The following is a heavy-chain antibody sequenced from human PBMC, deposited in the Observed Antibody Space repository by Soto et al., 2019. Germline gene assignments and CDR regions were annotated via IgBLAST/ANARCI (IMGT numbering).Heavy chain of an antibody. Sequence: QVQLQASGPGLVQPSQTLSLTCTVSGASISSGGFYWSWVRPFPGKGLEWTGYIDYRGRTFYHPSLKSRATISRDTSKSQFSLNVNSVNAADTAVFYCARVSAAGTRWFDSWGQGTLVTVSS. CDR3: ARVSAAGTRWFDS. J-gene: IGHJ5*01. V-gene: IGHV4-31*03. D-gene: IGHD6-13*01. CDR1: GASISSGGFY. CDR2: IDYRGRT.